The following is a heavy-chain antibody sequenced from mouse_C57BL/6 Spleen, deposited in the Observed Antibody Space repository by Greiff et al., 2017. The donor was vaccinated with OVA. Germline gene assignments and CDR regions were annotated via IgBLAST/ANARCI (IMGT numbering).Heavy chain of an antibody. Sequence: VQLKESGAELVKPGASVKLSCTASGFNIKDYYMHWVKQRTEQGLEWIGRIDPEDGETKYAPKFQGKATITADSTSNTAYLQLSSLTSEDTAVYYCARWANGDNFDVWGTGTTVTVSS. CDR2: IDPEDGET. V-gene: IGHV14-2*01. CDR1: GFNIKDYY. J-gene: IGHJ1*03. CDR3: ARWANGDNFDV.